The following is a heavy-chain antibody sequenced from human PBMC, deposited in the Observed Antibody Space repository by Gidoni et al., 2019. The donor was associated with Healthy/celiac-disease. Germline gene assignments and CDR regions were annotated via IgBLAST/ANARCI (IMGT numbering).Heavy chain of an antibody. CDR1: GYTFTSSY. J-gene: IGHJ6*02. V-gene: IGHV1-46*01. CDR2: IKTSGGST. D-gene: IGHD3-3*01. Sequence: QVQLVQSGAEVKKPGASVKVSCKASGYTFTSSYMHWVRQAPGQGLEWMGIIKTSGGSTSYAQKFQGRVTMTRDTSTSTVYMELSSLRSEDTAVYYCARDPGEMMEWYPPYGMDVWGQGTTVTVSS. CDR3: ARDPGEMMEWYPPYGMDV.